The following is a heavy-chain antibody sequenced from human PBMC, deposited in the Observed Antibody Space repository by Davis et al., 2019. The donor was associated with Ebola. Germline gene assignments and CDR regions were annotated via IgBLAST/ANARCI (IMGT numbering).Heavy chain of an antibody. Sequence: LKISCAASGFTFSSYDMHWVRQATGKGLEWVSAIGTAGDTYYPGSVKGRFTISRENAKNSLYLQMNSLRAGDTAVYYCARMSRLGYPGAFDIWGQGTMVTVSS. D-gene: IGHD3-16*01. CDR2: IGTAGDT. CDR3: ARMSRLGYPGAFDI. V-gene: IGHV3-13*01. CDR1: GFTFSSYD. J-gene: IGHJ3*02.